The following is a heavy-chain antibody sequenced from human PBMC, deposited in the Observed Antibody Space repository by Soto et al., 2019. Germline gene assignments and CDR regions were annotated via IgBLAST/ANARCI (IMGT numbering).Heavy chain of an antibody. D-gene: IGHD5-12*01. CDR3: ARDGGYIRYFDL. V-gene: IGHV4-31*03. CDR1: GGSISSGAYY. J-gene: IGHJ2*01. Sequence: QVQLQESGPGLVQPSQTLSLTCTVSGGSISSGAYYWSWIRQHPGKGLEWIGCIYHSGSTYSNPSLKSRVIISVDTSKNHFSLKLNSVTAADTAVYYCARDGGYIRYFDLWGRGTLVTVPS. CDR2: IYHSGST.